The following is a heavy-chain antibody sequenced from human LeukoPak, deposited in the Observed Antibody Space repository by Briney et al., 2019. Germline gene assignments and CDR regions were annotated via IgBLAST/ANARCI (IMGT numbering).Heavy chain of an antibody. Sequence: SQTLSLTCAISGYSVSGNSAAWNWLRHSPSRGLEWLGRKYYRCKCYNDYAVYVKSRITINPDTYKNQSSMQLTYMTPDGTSVYYRAREGQSGSWDFDYWGQGTLVTVSS. CDR3: AREGQSGSWDFDY. CDR2: KYYRCKCYN. J-gene: IGHJ4*02. CDR1: GYSVSGNSAA. V-gene: IGHV6-1*01. D-gene: IGHD1-26*01.